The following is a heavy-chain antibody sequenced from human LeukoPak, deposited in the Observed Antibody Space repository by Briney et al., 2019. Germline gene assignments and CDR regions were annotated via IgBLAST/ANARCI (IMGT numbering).Heavy chain of an antibody. Sequence: GASVKVSCKASGYTFTSYDINWVRQAPGQGLELMGWMNPNSGNTGYAQKFQGRVTMTRNTSISTAYMELSSLRSEDTAVYYCAREVSGSCSGRNCDNWFDHWGQGTLVTVSS. CDR3: AREVSGSCSGRNCDNWFDH. CDR1: GYTFTSYD. D-gene: IGHD2-15*01. J-gene: IGHJ5*02. V-gene: IGHV1-8*01. CDR2: MNPNSGNT.